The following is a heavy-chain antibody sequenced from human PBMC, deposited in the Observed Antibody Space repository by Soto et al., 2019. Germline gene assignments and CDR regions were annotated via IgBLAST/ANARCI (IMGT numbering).Heavy chain of an antibody. CDR1: GGSISSSSYY. J-gene: IGHJ6*02. Sequence: QLQLQESGPGLVKPSETLSLTCTVSGGSISSSSYYWGWIRQPPGKGLEWIGSIYYSVSTYYNTSLKSRITISVDTSKNQFSLKLSSVTAADMAVYYCARLAVAGTYYYYGMDVWGQGTTVTVSS. V-gene: IGHV4-39*01. CDR2: IYYSVST. CDR3: ARLAVAGTYYYYGMDV. D-gene: IGHD6-19*01.